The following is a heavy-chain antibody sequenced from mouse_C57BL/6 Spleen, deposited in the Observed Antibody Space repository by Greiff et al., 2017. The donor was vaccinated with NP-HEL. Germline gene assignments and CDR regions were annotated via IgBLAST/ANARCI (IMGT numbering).Heavy chain of an antibody. J-gene: IGHJ3*01. CDR1: GYTFTSYG. D-gene: IGHD2-3*01. V-gene: IGHV1-81*01. CDR2: IYPRSGNT. Sequence: QVQLQQSGAELARPGASVKLSCKASGYTFTSYGISWVKQRTGQGLEWIGEIYPRSGNTYYNEKFKGKSTLTADKSSSTAYMEIRSLTSEDSAVYFCARSRDGYYSFFAYWGQGTLVTVSA. CDR3: ARSRDGYYSFFAY.